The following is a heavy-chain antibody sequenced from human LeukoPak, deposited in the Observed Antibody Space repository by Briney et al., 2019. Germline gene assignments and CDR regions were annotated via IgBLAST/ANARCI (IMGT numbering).Heavy chain of an antibody. CDR1: GFTFSSYA. J-gene: IGHJ6*02. V-gene: IGHV3-23*01. CDR3: AKTLTTAHYYYYGMDV. Sequence: QSGGSLRLSCAASGFTFSSYAMSWVRQAPGKGLEWVSAISGSGGSTYYADSVKGRFTISRDNSKSTLYLQTNSLRAEDTAVYYCAKTLTTAHYYYYGMDVWGQGTTVTVSS. CDR2: ISGSGGST. D-gene: IGHD4-11*01.